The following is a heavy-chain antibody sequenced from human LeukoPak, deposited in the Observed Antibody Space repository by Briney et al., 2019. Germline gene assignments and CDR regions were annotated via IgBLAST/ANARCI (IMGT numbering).Heavy chain of an antibody. D-gene: IGHD6-19*01. CDR3: ARRLAVAGPLHPY. V-gene: IGHV1-8*01. CDR1: GYTFTDYD. CDR2: MNPNSGNT. Sequence: ASVKVSCKASGYTFTDYDINWVRQATGQGLEWMGWMNPNSGNTGYAQKFQDRVTMTRDTSTRTAYMELSSLRSEDTAVYFCARRLAVAGPLHPYWGQGTLVTVSS. J-gene: IGHJ4*02.